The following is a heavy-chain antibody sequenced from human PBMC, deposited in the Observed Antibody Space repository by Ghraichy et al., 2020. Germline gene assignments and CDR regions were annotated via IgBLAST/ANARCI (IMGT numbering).Heavy chain of an antibody. CDR1: GYTFTTYG. CDR2: INSYNGDT. D-gene: IGHD2-8*02. J-gene: IGHJ4*02. CDR3: SRGGPYCSGGVCYFLDS. Sequence: ASVKVSYKASGYTFTTYGLTWLRQAPGQGLEWMGWINSYNGDTKYAQKVQGRVTMTTDTSTSTAYMELRTLRSDDPAVYYCSRGGPYCSGGVCYFLDSWGQGILVTVSS. V-gene: IGHV1-18*01.